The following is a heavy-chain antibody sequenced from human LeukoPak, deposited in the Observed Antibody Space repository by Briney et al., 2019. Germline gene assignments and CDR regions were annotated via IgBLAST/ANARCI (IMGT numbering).Heavy chain of an antibody. CDR2: IFTSGST. D-gene: IGHD4/OR15-4a*01. CDR3: SRGGANDL. J-gene: IGHJ5*02. V-gene: IGHV4-4*07. CDR1: GGSITSDY. Sequence: SETLSLTCTVVGGSITSDYWSWIRLPAGKGLEWIGRIFTSGSTAYNPSLKSRVTMSLDTSKNQFFLKLSSVTAADTAAYFCSRGGANDLWGQGTLVTVSS.